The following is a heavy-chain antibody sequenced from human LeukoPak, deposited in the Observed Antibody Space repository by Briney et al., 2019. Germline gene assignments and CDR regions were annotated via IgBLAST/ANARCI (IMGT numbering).Heavy chain of an antibody. Sequence: GSLRLSCAASGFTFSSYAMSWVRQAPGKGLEWVSVISGSGTTFYADSVKGRLTISRDISKNTIYLQMNNLRPEDTAVYYCAGYGGYSFWGQGTLVTVSS. V-gene: IGHV3-66*01. CDR1: GFTFSSYA. D-gene: IGHD4-23*01. J-gene: IGHJ4*01. CDR3: AGYGGYSF. CDR2: ISGSGTT.